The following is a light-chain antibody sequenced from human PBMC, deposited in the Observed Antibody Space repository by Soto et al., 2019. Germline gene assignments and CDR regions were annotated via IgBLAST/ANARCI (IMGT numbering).Light chain of an antibody. J-gene: IGLJ1*01. CDR2: EVI. Sequence: QSALTQAPSASGSPGQSVTISCTGTSSDVGGYDYVSWYQQHPGKAPKLIIYEVIKRPSGVPDRFSGSKSGNTASLTVSGVQAEDEADYYCIAYAGSSNVFGTGTKLTVL. CDR1: SSDVGGYDY. V-gene: IGLV2-8*01. CDR3: IAYAGSSNV.